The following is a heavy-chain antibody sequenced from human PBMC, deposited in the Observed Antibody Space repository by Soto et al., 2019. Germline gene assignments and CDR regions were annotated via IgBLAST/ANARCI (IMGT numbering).Heavy chain of an antibody. Sequence: SETLSLTCAVSGYSISSGYYWGWIRQPPGKGLEWIGSIYHSGSTYYNPSLKSRVTISVDTSKNQFSLKLSSVTAADTAVYYCARGSGMVGATDLDYWGQGTLVTVSS. J-gene: IGHJ4*02. CDR1: GYSISSGYY. CDR3: ARGSGMVGATDLDY. V-gene: IGHV4-38-2*01. D-gene: IGHD1-26*01. CDR2: IYHSGST.